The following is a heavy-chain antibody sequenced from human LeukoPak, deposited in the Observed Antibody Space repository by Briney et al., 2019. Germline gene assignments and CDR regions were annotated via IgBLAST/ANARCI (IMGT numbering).Heavy chain of an antibody. Sequence: SETLSLTCTASGFSISSLSYYWGWFRQPPGKGLEWVASVYYSGTTYYSPSLKSRIAISVNRSNNQFSLRLNSVTAADTAVYFCAGYSAGWSSGGGYWGQGTLVTVS. J-gene: IGHJ4*02. CDR2: VYYSGTT. CDR3: AGYSAGWSSGGGY. V-gene: IGHV4-39*01. CDR1: GFSISSLSYY. D-gene: IGHD6-19*01.